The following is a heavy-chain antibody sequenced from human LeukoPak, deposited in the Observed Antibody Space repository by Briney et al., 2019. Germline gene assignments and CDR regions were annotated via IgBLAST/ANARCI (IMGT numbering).Heavy chain of an antibody. CDR3: AKVGSGGSPADYFDY. CDR2: ISGSGTTT. Sequence: HTGGSLRLSCAASGLTFRSYAMTWVRQAPGKGLEWVSSISGSGTTTYFADSVKGRFTISRDNSKGSLYLQMNSLRDEDTAIYYCAKVGSGGSPADYFDYWGQGNLVTVSS. V-gene: IGHV3-23*01. D-gene: IGHD3-10*01. CDR1: GLTFRSYA. J-gene: IGHJ4*02.